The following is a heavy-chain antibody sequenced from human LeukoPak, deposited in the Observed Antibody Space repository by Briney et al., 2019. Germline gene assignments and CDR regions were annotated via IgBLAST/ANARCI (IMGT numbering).Heavy chain of an antibody. D-gene: IGHD3-10*01. CDR1: GFTVSSNY. CDR2: LYSDGRT. CDR3: ARGARSGLYYFDS. J-gene: IGHJ4*02. V-gene: IGHV3-66*01. Sequence: GGSLRLSCAASGFTVSSNYMNWVRQAPGKGQEWLSLLYSDGRTFYADSVKARFTISRDNSNNTLDLQMNSLRDEDTAVYYCARGARSGLYYFDSWGQGTLVTVSS.